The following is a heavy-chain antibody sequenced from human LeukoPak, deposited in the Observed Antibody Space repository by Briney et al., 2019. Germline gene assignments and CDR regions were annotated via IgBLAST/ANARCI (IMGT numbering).Heavy chain of an antibody. CDR2: IYSGGST. V-gene: IGHV3-53*01. Sequence: PGGSLRLSCAASGFTVSSNYMSWVRQAPGKGLEWVSVIYSGGSTYYADSVKGRFTISRDNSKNTLYLQMNSLRAEDTAVYYCARAERLLRDAFDIWGQGTMVTVSS. CDR3: ARAERLLRDAFDI. D-gene: IGHD1-26*01. CDR1: GFTVSSNY. J-gene: IGHJ3*02.